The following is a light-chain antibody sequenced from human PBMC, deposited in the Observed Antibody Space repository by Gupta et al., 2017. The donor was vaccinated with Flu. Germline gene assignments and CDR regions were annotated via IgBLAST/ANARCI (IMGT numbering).Light chain of an antibody. CDR3: QQSYS. CDR1: QSVSNY. J-gene: IGKJ3*01. CDR2: DTS. Sequence: DLQMTQLPSSLSANVGDRVTITCRASQSVSNYLNWYQQRPGKAPKLLISDTSNLQSGVPSRFSGSASGTDFTLTISGLQPEDFATYFCQQSYSFGPGTTVATK. V-gene: IGKV1-39*01.